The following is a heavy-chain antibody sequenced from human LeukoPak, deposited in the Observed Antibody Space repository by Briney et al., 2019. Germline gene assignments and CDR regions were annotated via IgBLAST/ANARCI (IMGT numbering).Heavy chain of an antibody. CDR3: ARHHESRYCSSTSCPTGWFDP. CDR1: GYTFTKYD. Sequence: ASVKVSCKASGYTFTKYDINWVRLATTQGIEWIGWMNPNRGHSGYAQKFLGRVTMTRNTSISPAYMELSSLRSEDTAVYYCARHHESRYCSSTSCPTGWFDPWGQGTLVTVSP. CDR2: MNPNRGHS. D-gene: IGHD2-2*01. V-gene: IGHV1-8*01. J-gene: IGHJ5*02.